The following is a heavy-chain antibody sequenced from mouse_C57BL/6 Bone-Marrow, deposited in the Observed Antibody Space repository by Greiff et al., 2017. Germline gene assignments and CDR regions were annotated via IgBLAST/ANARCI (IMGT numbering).Heavy chain of an antibody. CDR1: GYTFTSYW. Sequence: QVQLQQPGAELVKPGASVKLSCKASGYTFTSYWMHWVKQRPGQGLEWIGMIHPNSGSTNYNEKFKSKATLTVDKSSSTAYMQHCSLTSEDSAVYYCARPAQSNYFDYWGQGTTLTVSS. D-gene: IGHD3-2*02. CDR2: IHPNSGST. V-gene: IGHV1-64*01. J-gene: IGHJ2*01. CDR3: ARPAQSNYFDY.